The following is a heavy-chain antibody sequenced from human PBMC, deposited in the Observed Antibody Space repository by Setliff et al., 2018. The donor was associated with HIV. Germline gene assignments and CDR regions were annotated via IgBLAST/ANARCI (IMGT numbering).Heavy chain of an antibody. V-gene: IGHV1-46*01. Sequence: ASVKVSCKASGDTFSNYAISWVRQAPGQGLEWVGGINPSGGSTSYAQKFQGRVTMTRDTSTSTVYMELSSLRSEDTAVYYCARDYDILTGYTDYYYMDVWGKGTTVTVSS. D-gene: IGHD3-9*01. J-gene: IGHJ6*03. CDR1: GDTFSNYA. CDR2: INPSGGST. CDR3: ARDYDILTGYTDYYYMDV.